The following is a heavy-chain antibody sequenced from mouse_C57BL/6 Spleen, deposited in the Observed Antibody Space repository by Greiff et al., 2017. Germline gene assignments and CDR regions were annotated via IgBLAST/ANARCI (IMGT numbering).Heavy chain of an antibody. CDR3: ARDATYYYGSSYPAWFAY. V-gene: IGHV5-4*01. CDR1: GFTFSSYA. Sequence: EVQVVESGGGLVKPGGSLKLSCAASGFTFSSYAMSWVRQTPEKRLEWVATISAGGSYTYYPDNVKGRCTITRDNAKNNLYLQMSHLKSEGTAMYYCARDATYYYGSSYPAWFAYWGQGTLVTVSA. CDR2: ISAGGSYT. D-gene: IGHD1-1*01. J-gene: IGHJ3*01.